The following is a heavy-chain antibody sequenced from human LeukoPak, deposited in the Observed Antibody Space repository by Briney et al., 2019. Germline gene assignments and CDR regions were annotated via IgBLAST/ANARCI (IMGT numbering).Heavy chain of an antibody. J-gene: IGHJ4*02. D-gene: IGHD3-10*01. Sequence: GESLKISCKGSGSRFTSYWIGWVRQMPGKGLEWMGIIYPGDSDTRYSPSFQGQVTISADKSISTAYLQWSSLKASDTAMYYCARHSTGSGSAIFDYWDQGTLVTVSS. V-gene: IGHV5-51*01. CDR3: ARHSTGSGSAIFDY. CDR1: GSRFTSYW. CDR2: IYPGDSDT.